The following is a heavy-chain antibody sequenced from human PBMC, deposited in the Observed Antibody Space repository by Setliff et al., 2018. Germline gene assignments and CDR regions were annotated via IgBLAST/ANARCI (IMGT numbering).Heavy chain of an antibody. V-gene: IGHV1-8*02. J-gene: IGHJ5*01. D-gene: IGHD5-18*01. CDR3: TAIGLDTAMNTGVLFDF. Sequence: ASVKVSCKASGYTFTSYDINWVRQATGQGLEWMGWMNPNSGNTGYAQKFQGRVTMTEDTSTDTAYMELSSLRSEDTAVYYCTAIGLDTAMNTGVLFDFWGQGTLV. CDR2: MNPNSGNT. CDR1: GYTFTSYD.